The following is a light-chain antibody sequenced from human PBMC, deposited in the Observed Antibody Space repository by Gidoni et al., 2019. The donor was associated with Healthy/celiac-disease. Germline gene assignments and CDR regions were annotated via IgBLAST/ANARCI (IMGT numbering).Light chain of an antibody. CDR1: QDISNY. J-gene: IGKJ2*01. Sequence: DIQMTQSPSSLSASVGDRVTITCQARQDISNYLNWYQHKPGKAPKLLIYDASNLETGVPSRFSGIGSGTDFTFTISSLQPEDIATYYCQQYDNLPPARTFGQGTKLEIK. CDR2: DAS. CDR3: QQYDNLPPART. V-gene: IGKV1-33*01.